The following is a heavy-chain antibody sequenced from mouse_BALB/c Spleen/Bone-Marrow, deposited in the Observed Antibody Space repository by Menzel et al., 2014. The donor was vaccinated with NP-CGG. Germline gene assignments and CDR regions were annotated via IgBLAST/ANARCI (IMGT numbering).Heavy chain of an antibody. CDR2: ISSGSSTF. J-gene: IGHJ2*01. Sequence: DVKLQESGGGLVQPGGSRKLSCAASGFTFSSFGMHWIRQAPEKGLEWVAYISSGSSTFYYADTVKGRFTVSRDNPKNTLFLQMTGLRSEDTAMYYCAREVGDYAGVDYWDQGTTLTVSS. CDR3: AREVGDYAGVDY. V-gene: IGHV5-17*02. D-gene: IGHD2-13*01. CDR1: GFTFSSFG.